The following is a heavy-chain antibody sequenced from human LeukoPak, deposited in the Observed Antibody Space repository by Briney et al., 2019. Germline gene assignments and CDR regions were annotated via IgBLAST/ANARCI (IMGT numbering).Heavy chain of an antibody. J-gene: IGHJ4*02. CDR2: INHSGST. D-gene: IGHD3-10*01. CDR3: ARVPSLAGPLWFGRGSRFDY. Sequence: SETLSLTCAVYGGSFSGYYWSWIRQPPGKGLEWIGEINHSGSTNYNPSLKSRVTISVDTSKNQFSLKLSSVTAADTAVYYCARVPSLAGPLWFGRGSRFDYWGQGTLVTVSS. V-gene: IGHV4-34*01. CDR1: GGSFSGYY.